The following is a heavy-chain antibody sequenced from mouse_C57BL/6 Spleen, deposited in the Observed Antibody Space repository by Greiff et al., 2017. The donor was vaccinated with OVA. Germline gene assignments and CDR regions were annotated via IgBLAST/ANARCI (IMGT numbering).Heavy chain of an antibody. J-gene: IGHJ3*01. D-gene: IGHD2-3*01. CDR3: TNPSDGHYVGFAY. CDR1: GFTFSDAW. Sequence: EVQLVESGGGLVQPGGSMKLSCAASGFTFSDAWMDWVRQSPEKGLEWVAEIRNKANNHATYYAESVKGRFTISRDDSKSSVYLQMNSLRAEDTGIYYCTNPSDGHYVGFAYWGQGTLVTVSA. CDR2: IRNKANNHAT. V-gene: IGHV6-6*01.